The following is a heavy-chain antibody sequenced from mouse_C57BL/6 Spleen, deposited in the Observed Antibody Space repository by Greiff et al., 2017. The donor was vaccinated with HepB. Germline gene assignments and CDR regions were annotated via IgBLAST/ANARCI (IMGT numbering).Heavy chain of an antibody. CDR2: ISSGGSYT. D-gene: IGHD2-4*01. V-gene: IGHV5-6*01. CDR1: GFTFSSYG. Sequence: EVHLVESGGDLVKPGGSLKLSCAASGFTFSSYGMSWVRQTPDKRLEWVATISSGGSYTYYPDSVKGRFTISRDNAKNTLYLQMSSLKSEDTAMYYCARRGDDYWFAYWGQGTLVTVSA. J-gene: IGHJ3*01. CDR3: ARRGDDYWFAY.